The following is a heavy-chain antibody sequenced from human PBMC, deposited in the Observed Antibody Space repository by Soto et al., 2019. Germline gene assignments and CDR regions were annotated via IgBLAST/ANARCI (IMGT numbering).Heavy chain of an antibody. V-gene: IGHV5-51*01. D-gene: IGHD3-22*01. CDR1: GYSFTSYW. CDR2: IYPGDSDT. Sequence: PGESLKISCKGSGYSFTSYWIGCFLQMPGKVLEWMGIIYPGDSDTRYSPSFQGQVTISADKSISTAYLQWSSLKASDTAMYYCARRGDSSGYIDYWGQGILVTVSS. CDR3: ARRGDSSGYIDY. J-gene: IGHJ4*02.